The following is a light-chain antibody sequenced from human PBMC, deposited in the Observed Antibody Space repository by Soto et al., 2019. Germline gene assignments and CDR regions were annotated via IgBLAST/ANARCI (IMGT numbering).Light chain of an antibody. Sequence: IVMTQSPVTLSVSPGERATLSCRASQDIVSNVAWYQQRPGQAPRLLIYGASTRATDIPDRFSGSGSGTEFTLTISGLQSADSEVYYCQQYTNWPPRLTFGGGTKVEMK. V-gene: IGKV3-15*01. CDR1: QDIVSN. J-gene: IGKJ4*01. CDR2: GAS. CDR3: QQYTNWPPRLT.